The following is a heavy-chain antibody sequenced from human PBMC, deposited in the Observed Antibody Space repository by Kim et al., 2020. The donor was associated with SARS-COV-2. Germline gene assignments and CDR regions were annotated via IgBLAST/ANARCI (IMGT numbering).Heavy chain of an antibody. Sequence: GGSLRLSCAASGFTFSSYWMSWVRQAPGKGLEWVANIKHDGSEKYYVYSVKGRFTISRDNAKNSLYLQMNSLRAEDTAVYYCAREVVVPAAILGYYYYYMDVGGKGNTVTVSS. CDR3: AREVVVPAAILGYYYYYMDV. CDR2: IKHDGSEK. V-gene: IGHV3-7*01. D-gene: IGHD2-2*02. CDR1: GFTFSSYW. J-gene: IGHJ6*03.